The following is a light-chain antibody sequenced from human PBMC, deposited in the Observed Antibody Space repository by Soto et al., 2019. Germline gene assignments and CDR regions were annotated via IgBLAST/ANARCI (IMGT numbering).Light chain of an antibody. CDR3: HEYGVSPLR. CDR1: HGVDNY. J-gene: IGKJ1*01. V-gene: IGKV3-20*01. CDR2: GAS. Sequence: EIVLTQSPGTLSLSPGERVTLSCRASHGVDNYLAWYQHKPVQAPRLIIYGASNRAAGVPDRFSGSGFGTDFTLTISKLEPDDFAVYYCHEYGVSPLRFGQGTKVDIK.